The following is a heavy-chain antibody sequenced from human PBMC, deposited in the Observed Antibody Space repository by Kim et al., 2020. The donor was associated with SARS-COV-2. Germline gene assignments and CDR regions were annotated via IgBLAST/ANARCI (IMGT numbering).Heavy chain of an antibody. D-gene: IGHD3-10*01. CDR3: ARLWFGESPDFDY. J-gene: IGHJ4*02. Sequence: YNPSLTSRVTISVDASKIQFSLRRSSVTAADTAVYYCARLWFGESPDFDYWGQGTLVTVSS. V-gene: IGHV4-31*02.